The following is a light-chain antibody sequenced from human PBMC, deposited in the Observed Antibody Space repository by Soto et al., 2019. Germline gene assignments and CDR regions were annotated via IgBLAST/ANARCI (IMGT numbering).Light chain of an antibody. CDR2: DVS. V-gene: IGLV2-14*01. J-gene: IGLJ2*01. Sequence: QSVLTQPASVSGSPGQSITISCTGTSSDVGGYNYVSWYQQHPGNAPKLIIYDVSNRPSGVSNRFSGSKSGYTASLTISGLQAEDEGDYYCSSYTSTSTVVLGGGTKLTVL. CDR1: SSDVGGYNY. CDR3: SSYTSTSTVV.